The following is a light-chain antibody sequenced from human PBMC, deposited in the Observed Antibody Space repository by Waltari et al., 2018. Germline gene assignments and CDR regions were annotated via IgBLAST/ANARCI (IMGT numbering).Light chain of an antibody. V-gene: IGKV1-33*01. J-gene: IGKJ4*01. CDR3: QHYHNFPLT. CDR1: QGISNY. Sequence: DIQMTQSPSSLSASVGDRVTITCQASQGISNYLNWYQQKPGKAPKLLIYDASNLETVVPARFSGSGSGTDFTFTISSLQPEDIATYYCQHYHNFPLTFGGGTKVVIK. CDR2: DAS.